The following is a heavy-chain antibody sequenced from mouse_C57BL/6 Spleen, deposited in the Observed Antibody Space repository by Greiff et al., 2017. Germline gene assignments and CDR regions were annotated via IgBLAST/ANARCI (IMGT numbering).Heavy chain of an antibody. J-gene: IGHJ3*01. Sequence: VQLKQSGAELVRPGASVKLSCTASGFNIKDDYMHWVKQRPEQGLEWIGWIDPENGDTEYASKFQGKATITADTSSNTAYLPLSSLTSEDTAVYYCTPYCYGSSPFAYWGQGTLVTVSA. V-gene: IGHV14-4*01. D-gene: IGHD1-1*01. CDR2: IDPENGDT. CDR3: TPYCYGSSPFAY. CDR1: GFNIKDDY.